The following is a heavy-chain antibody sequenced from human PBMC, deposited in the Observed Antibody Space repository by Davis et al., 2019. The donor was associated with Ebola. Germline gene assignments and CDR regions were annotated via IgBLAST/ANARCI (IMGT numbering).Heavy chain of an antibody. D-gene: IGHD6-13*01. Sequence: GESLKISCKGSGYSFTSYWIGWVRQMPGKGLEWMGIIYPGDSDTRYSPSFQGQVTISTDKSISPAYLQWSSLKASDTAMYYCARWNIAANYYYYGMDVWGQGTTVTVSS. V-gene: IGHV5-51*01. CDR1: GYSFTSYW. J-gene: IGHJ6*02. CDR2: IYPGDSDT. CDR3: ARWNIAANYYYYGMDV.